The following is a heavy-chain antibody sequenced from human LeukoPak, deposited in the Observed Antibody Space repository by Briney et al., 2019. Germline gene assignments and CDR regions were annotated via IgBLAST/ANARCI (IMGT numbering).Heavy chain of an antibody. J-gene: IGHJ4*02. CDR2: FKPSGDST. D-gene: IGHD5/OR15-5a*01. V-gene: IGHV1-46*01. CDR1: GYMFTRYN. Sequence: ASVKVSCKASGYMFTRYNMHWVRQAPVQGLEWLAIFKPSGDSTSYAQKFQGRVTMTRDTATSTVYMELSSLRSEDTAVYYCGRTSSVLYGFDYWGQGTLVIVSS. CDR3: GRTSSVLYGFDY.